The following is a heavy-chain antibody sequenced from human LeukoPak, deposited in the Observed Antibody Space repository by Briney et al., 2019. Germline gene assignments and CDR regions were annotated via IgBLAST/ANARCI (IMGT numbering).Heavy chain of an antibody. D-gene: IGHD3-9*01. J-gene: IGHJ6*02. CDR3: ARDVDYYDIVTGYYQHFGMDV. V-gene: IGHV3-74*01. Sequence: GGSLRLSCAASGFTFRSCWMHWVRQVPGKELVWVSRINGDGSATNYADSVRGRFTISRDNAKNTLFLQMNSLRAEDTAVYYCARDVDYYDIVTGYYQHFGMDVWGQGTTVTVSS. CDR1: GFTFRSCW. CDR2: INGDGSAT.